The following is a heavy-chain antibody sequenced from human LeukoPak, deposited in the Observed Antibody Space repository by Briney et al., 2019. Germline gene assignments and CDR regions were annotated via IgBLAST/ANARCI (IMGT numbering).Heavy chain of an antibody. Sequence: ASVKVSCKASGYTFTSYAMHWVRQDPGQRLEWMGWINAGNGNTKYSQKFQGRVTITRDTSASTAYMELSSLRSEDTAVYYCAREISIFMAAAGNGVFGHWGQGTLVTVSS. CDR3: AREISIFMAAAGNGVFGH. J-gene: IGHJ4*02. D-gene: IGHD6-13*01. V-gene: IGHV1-3*01. CDR2: INAGNGNT. CDR1: GYTFTSYA.